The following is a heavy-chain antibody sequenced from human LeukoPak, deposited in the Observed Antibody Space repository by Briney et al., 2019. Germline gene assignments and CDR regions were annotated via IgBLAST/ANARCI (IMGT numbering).Heavy chain of an antibody. CDR2: INHSGST. V-gene: IGHV4-34*01. J-gene: IGHJ5*02. Sequence: SQTLSLTCAVYGGSFSGYYWSWIRQPPGKGLEWIGEINHSGSTNYNPSLKRRFTISVDTSKNQFSLKLSSVTAAATAVYYCASYCSSTSCYLANWFDPWGQGTLVTVSS. D-gene: IGHD2-2*01. CDR3: ASYCSSTSCYLANWFDP. CDR1: GGSFSGYY.